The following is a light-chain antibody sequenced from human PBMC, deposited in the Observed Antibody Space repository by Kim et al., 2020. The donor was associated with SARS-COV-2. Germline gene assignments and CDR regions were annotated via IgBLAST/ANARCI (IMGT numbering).Light chain of an antibody. CDR1: NIGSKT. CDR3: QVWDRNTDHRV. Sequence: SYELTQPPSVSVAPGKTARITCGGNNIGSKTVHWYQQRPGQAPVVVIYYDSDRPSGIPERFSGSNFGNTDTLTISRVEAGDEADYYCQVWDRNTDHRVFGAGTKVTVL. J-gene: IGLJ1*01. CDR2: YDS. V-gene: IGLV3-21*04.